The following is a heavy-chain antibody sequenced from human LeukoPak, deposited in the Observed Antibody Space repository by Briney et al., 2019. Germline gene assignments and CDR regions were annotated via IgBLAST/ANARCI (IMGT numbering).Heavy chain of an antibody. Sequence: SETLSLTCTVSGGSISSGDYYWSWIRRAPGKGLEWIGYIYYSGSTYYNPSLKSRVTISVDSSKNQLSLNLYSVTAADTAVYYCARDGGYSGSYSDYWGQGTLVTVSS. J-gene: IGHJ4*02. V-gene: IGHV4-30-4*01. CDR2: IYYSGST. D-gene: IGHD1-26*01. CDR1: GGSISSGDYY. CDR3: ARDGGYSGSYSDY.